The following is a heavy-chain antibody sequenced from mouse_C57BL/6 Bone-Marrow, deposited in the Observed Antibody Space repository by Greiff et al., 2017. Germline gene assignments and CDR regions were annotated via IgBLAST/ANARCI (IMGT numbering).Heavy chain of an antibody. CDR3: AGAIYSNYWYFDV. D-gene: IGHD2-5*01. Sequence: QVQLQQPGAELVTPGASVKMSCKASGYTFTSYWITWVKQRPGQGLEWIGDIYPGSGSTNYNEKFKSKATLTVDTSSSTAYKQLSSLTSEDAAVYCGAGAIYSNYWYFDVWGTGTTVTVSS. CDR2: IYPGSGST. CDR1: GYTFTSYW. V-gene: IGHV1-55*01. J-gene: IGHJ1*03.